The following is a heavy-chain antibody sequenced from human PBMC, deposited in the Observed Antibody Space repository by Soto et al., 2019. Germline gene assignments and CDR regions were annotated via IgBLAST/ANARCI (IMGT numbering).Heavy chain of an antibody. Sequence: QVQLVQSGAEVKKPGASVEVSCKASGSTFTSYDISWVRQAPGQGREWMGWISTYNGNTNYAQKCQGRFTMTTDTSTSTAYMELRSMGSDDTAVYYCARGFRVAATRWWFDPWGQGTLLTVSS. CDR1: GSTFTSYD. J-gene: IGHJ5*02. CDR2: ISTYNGNT. CDR3: ARGFRVAATRWWFDP. D-gene: IGHD2-15*01. V-gene: IGHV1-18*01.